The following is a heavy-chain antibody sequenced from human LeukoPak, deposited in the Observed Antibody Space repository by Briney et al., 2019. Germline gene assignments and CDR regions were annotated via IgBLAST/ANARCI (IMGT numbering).Heavy chain of an antibody. CDR1: GYTFTSVG. CDR3: ATCHCTYGVCYGECEYFQD. D-gene: IGHD2-8*01. V-gene: IGHV1-18*01. Sequence: ASVKVSCKASGYTFTSVGIGWVRQAPGQGLEWLGWISPYNGNTNYAQKFQGRVTVTTDTSTSTAYMDPRSLRSDDTAVCYCATCHCTYGVCYGECEYFQDWGQGTLVSVSS. CDR2: ISPYNGNT. J-gene: IGHJ1*01.